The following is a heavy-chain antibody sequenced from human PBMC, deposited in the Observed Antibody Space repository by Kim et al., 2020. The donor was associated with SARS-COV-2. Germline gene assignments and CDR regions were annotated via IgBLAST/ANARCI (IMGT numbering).Heavy chain of an antibody. J-gene: IGHJ6*02. CDR1: GYSFTSYW. CDR2: IDPSDSYT. V-gene: IGHV5-10-1*01. D-gene: IGHD3-3*01. Sequence: GESLKISCKGSGYSFTSYWISWVRQMPGKGLEWMGRIDPSDSYTNYSPSFQGHVTISADKSISTAYLQWSSLKASDTAMYYCARQGLPPTYYDFWSGYYSLYYGMDVWGQGTTVTVSS. CDR3: ARQGLPPTYYDFWSGYYSLYYGMDV.